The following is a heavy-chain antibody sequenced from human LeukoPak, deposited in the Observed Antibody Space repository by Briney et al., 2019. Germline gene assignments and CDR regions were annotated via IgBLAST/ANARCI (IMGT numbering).Heavy chain of an antibody. CDR3: ARGGPNAYDY. CDR2: ISSSSSYI. D-gene: IGHD2-8*01. CDR1: GFTFSSYA. V-gene: IGHV3-21*04. Sequence: PGGSLRLSCAASGFTFSSYAIHWVRQAPGKGLEWVSSISSSSSYIYYADSVKGRFTISRDNSKNTLYLQMNSLRAEDTGVYYCARGGPNAYDYWGQGTLVTVSS. J-gene: IGHJ4*02.